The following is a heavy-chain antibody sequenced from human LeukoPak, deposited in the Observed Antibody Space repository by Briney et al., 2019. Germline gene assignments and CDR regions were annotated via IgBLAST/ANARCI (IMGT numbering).Heavy chain of an antibody. Sequence: SETLSLTCAVYGGSFSGYYWSWIRQPPGKGLEWIGEINHSGSTNYNPSLKSRVTISVDTSKNQFSLKLSSVTAADTAVYYCAIGEDSSSFDYWGQGTLVTVSS. J-gene: IGHJ4*02. CDR1: GGSFSGYY. D-gene: IGHD6-6*01. V-gene: IGHV4-34*01. CDR2: INHSGST. CDR3: AIGEDSSSFDY.